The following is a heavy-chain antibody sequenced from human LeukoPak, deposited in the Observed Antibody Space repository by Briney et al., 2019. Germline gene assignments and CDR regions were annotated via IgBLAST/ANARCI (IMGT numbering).Heavy chain of an antibody. J-gene: IGHJ4*02. CDR3: AREFSSSWFDY. CDR1: GYTFTGHY. CDR2: INCNTGGT. Sequence: ASVKVSCKASGYTFTGHYMHWVRQAPGQGLEGMGWINCNTGGTNYAQNFQGWVRMTRDTSISTVYMELSRLRSDDTAVYYCAREFSSSWFDYWGQGTLVTVSS. V-gene: IGHV1-2*04. D-gene: IGHD3-22*01.